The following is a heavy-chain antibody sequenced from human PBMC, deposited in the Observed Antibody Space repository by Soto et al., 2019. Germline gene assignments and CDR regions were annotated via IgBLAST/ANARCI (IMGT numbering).Heavy chain of an antibody. D-gene: IGHD6-25*01. CDR2: IYYSGST. V-gene: IGHV4-59*01. CDR3: ARRARPPDAFDI. J-gene: IGHJ3*02. CDR1: GGSISSYY. Sequence: SETLSLTCTVSGGSISSYYWSWIRQPPGKGLEWIGYIYYSGSTNYNPSLKSRVTISVDTSKNQFSLELSSVTAADTAVYYCARRARPPDAFDIWGQGTMVTVSS.